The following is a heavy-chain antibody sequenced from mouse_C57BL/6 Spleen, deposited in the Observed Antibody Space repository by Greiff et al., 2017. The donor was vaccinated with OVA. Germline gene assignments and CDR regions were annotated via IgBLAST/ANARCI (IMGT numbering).Heavy chain of an antibody. D-gene: IGHD5-1*01. CDR1: GFSFTSYG. J-gene: IGHJ3*01. CDR3: ARPEYPLPFAY. CDR2: IWGDGST. Sequence: QVQLQQSGPGLVAPSQCLSITCTVSGFSFTSYGVSWVSQPPGKGLEWLGVIWGDGSTTYHSDHLSRQSISKDNSKSQGFLKLNSLQTDDASTYYCARPEYPLPFAYWGQGTLVTVSA. V-gene: IGHV2-3*01.